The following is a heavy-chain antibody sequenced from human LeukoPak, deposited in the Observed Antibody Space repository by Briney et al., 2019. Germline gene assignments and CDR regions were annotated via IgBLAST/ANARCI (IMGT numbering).Heavy chain of an antibody. CDR1: GGSISSYY. V-gene: IGHV4-59*01. D-gene: IGHD6-19*01. CDR2: IYYSGST. Sequence: PSETLSLTCTVSGGSISSYYWSWIRQPPGKGLEWIGYIYYSGSTNYNPSLKSRVTISVDTSKNQFSLKLSSVTAADTAVYYCARGGGLEYSSGRYWYFDYWGQGTLVTVPS. CDR3: ARGGGLEYSSGRYWYFDY. J-gene: IGHJ4*02.